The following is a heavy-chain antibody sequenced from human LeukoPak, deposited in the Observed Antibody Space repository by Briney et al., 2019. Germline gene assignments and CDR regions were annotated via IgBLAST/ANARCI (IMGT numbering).Heavy chain of an antibody. CDR3: ARDPAFGELNGGAFDI. CDR2: IIPIFGTA. V-gene: IGHV1-69*13. J-gene: IGHJ3*02. D-gene: IGHD3-10*01. CDR1: GGTFSSYA. Sequence: GASVKASCKASGGTFSSYAISWVRQAPGQGLEGMGWIIPIFGTANYAQKFQGRVTITADESTSTAYMELSSLRSEDTAVYYCARDPAFGELNGGAFDIWGQGTMVTVSS.